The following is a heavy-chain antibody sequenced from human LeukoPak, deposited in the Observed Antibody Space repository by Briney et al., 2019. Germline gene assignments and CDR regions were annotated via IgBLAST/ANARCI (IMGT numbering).Heavy chain of an antibody. D-gene: IGHD3-10*01. CDR3: ARVDRIGNYYGSPGWFDP. CDR1: GFTFSSYW. J-gene: IGHJ5*02. CDR2: IKQDGSEK. V-gene: IGHV3-7*03. Sequence: QAGGSLRLSCAASGFTFSSYWMSWVRQAPGKGLEWVANIKQDGSEKYYVDSVKGRFTISRDNAKNSLYLRMNSLRAEDTAVYYCARVDRIGNYYGSPGWFDPWGQGTLVTVSS.